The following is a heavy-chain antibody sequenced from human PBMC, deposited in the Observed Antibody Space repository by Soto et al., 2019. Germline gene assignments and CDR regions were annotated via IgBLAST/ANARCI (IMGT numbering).Heavy chain of an antibody. J-gene: IGHJ4*02. D-gene: IGHD4-17*01. Sequence: ASAKVSCKASGYTSTSYAMHWVRQAHGQRLEWMGWINAGNGNTKYSQKFQGRVTITRDTSASTAYMELSSLRSEDTAVYYCAREHYGGNSGEYYFDYWGQGTLVTVSS. CDR3: AREHYGGNSGEYYFDY. CDR2: INAGNGNT. CDR1: GYTSTSYA. V-gene: IGHV1-3*01.